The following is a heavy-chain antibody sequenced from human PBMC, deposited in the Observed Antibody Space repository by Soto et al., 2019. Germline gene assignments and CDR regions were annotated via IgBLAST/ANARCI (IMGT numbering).Heavy chain of an antibody. J-gene: IGHJ6*02. CDR3: ARDLPTVLTLSPTYYGMDV. Sequence: QVQLMQSGAEVRNPGASVRLSCKASGYTFTNCYLHWVRQAHGQGLEWMGIINPNDGSTTYPQKFQGRVPMTRDTSTSTVYMELGSLRSEDTAVYFCARDLPTVLTLSPTYYGMDVWGQGTTVTVSS. V-gene: IGHV1-46*03. D-gene: IGHD4-17*01. CDR2: INPNDGST. CDR1: GYTFTNCY.